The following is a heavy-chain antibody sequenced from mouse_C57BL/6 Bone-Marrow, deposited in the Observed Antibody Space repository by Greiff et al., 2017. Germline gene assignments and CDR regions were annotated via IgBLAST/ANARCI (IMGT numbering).Heavy chain of an antibody. CDR1: GFTFSSYG. CDR2: ISSGGSYT. CDR3: ARRDYSNYEGAMDY. J-gene: IGHJ4*01. V-gene: IGHV5-6*02. Sequence: EVKLVESGGDLVKPGGSLKLSCAASGFTFSSYGMSWVRQTPDKRLEWVATISSGGSYTYYPDSVKGRFTISRENATNTLYLQMSSLKSEDTAMYCCARRDYSNYEGAMDYWGQGTSVTVSS. D-gene: IGHD2-5*01.